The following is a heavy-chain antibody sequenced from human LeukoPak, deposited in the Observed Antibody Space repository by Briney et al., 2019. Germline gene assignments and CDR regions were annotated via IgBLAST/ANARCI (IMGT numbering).Heavy chain of an antibody. J-gene: IGHJ6*03. CDR3: ARGRDARAISYYYYYMDV. V-gene: IGHV1-8*01. CDR2: MNPNSGNT. Sequence: ASVKVSCKASGCTFTSYDINWVRQATGQGLEWMGWMNPNSGNTGYAQKFQGRVTMTRNTSISTAYMELSSLRSEDSAVYYCARGRDARAISYYYYYMDVWGKGTTVTVSS. CDR1: GCTFTSYD. D-gene: IGHD2-2*01.